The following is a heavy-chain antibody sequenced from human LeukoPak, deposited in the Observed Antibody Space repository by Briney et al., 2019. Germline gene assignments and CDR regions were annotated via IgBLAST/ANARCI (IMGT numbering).Heavy chain of an antibody. V-gene: IGHV1-18*01. J-gene: IGHJ4*02. Sequence: ASVKVSCQASGYTFTSYGISWVRQAPGQGLEWMGWISAYNGNTNYAQKLQGRVTMTTDTSTSTAYMELRSLRSDDTAVYYCARSTYYCGSGSYWGQGTLVTVSS. CDR3: ARSTYYCGSGSY. CDR2: ISAYNGNT. CDR1: GYTFTSYG. D-gene: IGHD3-10*01.